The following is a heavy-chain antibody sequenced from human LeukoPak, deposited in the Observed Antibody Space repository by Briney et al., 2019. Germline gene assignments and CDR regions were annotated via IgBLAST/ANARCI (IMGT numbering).Heavy chain of an antibody. CDR1: GGSISSSSYY. D-gene: IGHD3-22*01. Sequence: SETLSLTCTVSGGSISSSSYYWGWIRQPPGKGLEWIGSIYYSGSTYYNPSPKSRVTISVDTSKNQFSLKLSSVTAADTAVYYCARRQSSGYSYYFDYWGQGTLVTVSS. J-gene: IGHJ4*02. CDR2: IYYSGST. CDR3: ARRQSSGYSYYFDY. V-gene: IGHV4-39*01.